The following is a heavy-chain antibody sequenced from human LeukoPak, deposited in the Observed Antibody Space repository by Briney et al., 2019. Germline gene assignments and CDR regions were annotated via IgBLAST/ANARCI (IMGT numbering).Heavy chain of an antibody. D-gene: IGHD3-22*01. CDR3: ARGRYSSGFFGDCYYYPMDV. Sequence: SQTLSLTCTVSGGSISSGDYYWGWIRQPPGKGLEWIGYIYYSGGTYYNPSLKSRVTMSVDTSKNQFSLKMSSVTAADTAVYYCARGRYSSGFFGDCYYYPMDVWGQGTTVTVSS. V-gene: IGHV4-30-4*01. CDR2: IYYSGGT. J-gene: IGHJ6*02. CDR1: GGSISSGDYY.